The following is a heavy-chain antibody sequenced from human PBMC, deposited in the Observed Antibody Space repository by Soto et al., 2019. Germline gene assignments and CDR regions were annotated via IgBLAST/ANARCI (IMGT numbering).Heavy chain of an antibody. V-gene: IGHV3-48*03. CDR2: ISSSGTTI. Sequence: GGSLRLSCAASGFTFSSYEMNWVRQAPGKGLEWVSYISSSGTTIYYADSVKGRFTISRDNAKNSLFLRMNSLRVEDTAVYYCARSPFLECNWAQGTLFTVS. CDR3: ARSPFLECN. CDR1: GFTFSSYE. J-gene: IGHJ4*02. D-gene: IGHD3-3*02.